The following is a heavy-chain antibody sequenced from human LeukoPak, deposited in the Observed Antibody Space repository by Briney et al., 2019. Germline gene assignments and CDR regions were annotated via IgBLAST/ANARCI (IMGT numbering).Heavy chain of an antibody. D-gene: IGHD1-1*01. CDR3: AKERRTGAWMTDF. J-gene: IGHJ4*02. CDR1: GFTFSSYV. Sequence: GGSLRLSCAVSGFTFSSYVMSWVRQAPGTGLECVSTISAAGGATYYADSVKGRFTISRDNSKNTLYLQMNSLRAEDTAVYFCAKERRTGAWMTDFWGQGTLVTVSS. V-gene: IGHV3-23*01. CDR2: ISAAGGAT.